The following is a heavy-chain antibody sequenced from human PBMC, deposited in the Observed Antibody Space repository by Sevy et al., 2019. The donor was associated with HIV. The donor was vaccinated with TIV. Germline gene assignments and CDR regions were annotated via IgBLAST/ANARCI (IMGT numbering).Heavy chain of an antibody. J-gene: IGHJ4*02. Sequence: GGSLRLSCAASGFSFSRSPMHWVRQAPGKGLEWVAVMSYNGRNQFYADSVRGRFTISRDDSKNTVYLQMNSLRPDDTAVYYCARKQFVLPFDYWGQGTLVTVSS. CDR3: ARKQFVLPFDY. CDR1: GFSFSRSP. D-gene: IGHD6-6*01. CDR2: MSYNGRNQ. V-gene: IGHV3-30*04.